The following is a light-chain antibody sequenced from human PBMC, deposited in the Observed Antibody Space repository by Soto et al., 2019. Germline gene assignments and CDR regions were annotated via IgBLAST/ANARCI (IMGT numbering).Light chain of an antibody. CDR1: RNLLHSNGYYY. J-gene: IGKJ4*01. Sequence: EIVLTQSPLSLPVTPGEPASISCRSSRNLLHSNGYYYLDWYLQNPGQSPQLLIYLGSNRASGVPDRFSGSGSGTDFTLTISRVEAEDVGVYFCAQGLATPVTFGGGTKVEIK. V-gene: IGKV2-28*01. CDR3: AQGLATPVT. CDR2: LGS.